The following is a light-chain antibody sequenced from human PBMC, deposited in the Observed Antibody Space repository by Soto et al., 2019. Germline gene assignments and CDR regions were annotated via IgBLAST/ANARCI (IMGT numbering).Light chain of an antibody. CDR2: GAS. CDR1: QSVSSY. V-gene: IGKV3-15*01. CDR3: QQYSNWPWT. Sequence: EIVMTQSPATLSVSPGERATLSCRASQSVSSYLAWYQQKPGQAPRLLIYGASTRATGIPARFSGSGSGTEFTLTISSLQSEDFAVYYCQQYSNWPWTFGPGTKVEIK. J-gene: IGKJ1*01.